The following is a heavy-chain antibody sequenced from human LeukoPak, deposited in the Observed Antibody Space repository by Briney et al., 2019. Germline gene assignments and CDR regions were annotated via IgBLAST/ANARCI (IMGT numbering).Heavy chain of an antibody. V-gene: IGHV4-39*07. CDR2: IYYSGST. CDR1: GGSISSSSYY. CDR3: ARGRYYYDSSASSGLFDY. Sequence: PSETLSLTCTVSGGSISSSSYYWGWIRQPPGKGLEWIGSIYYSGSTNYNPSLKSRVTISVDTSKNQFSLKLSSVTAADTVVYYCARGRYYYDSSASSGLFDYWGQGTLVTVSS. J-gene: IGHJ4*02. D-gene: IGHD3-22*01.